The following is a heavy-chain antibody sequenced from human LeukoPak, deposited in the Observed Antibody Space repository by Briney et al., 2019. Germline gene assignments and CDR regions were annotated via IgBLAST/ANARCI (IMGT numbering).Heavy chain of an antibody. CDR2: ISPVKNTV. J-gene: IGHJ4*02. CDR1: GFTFSSYS. D-gene: IGHD3-3*01. CDR3: ARESDRHHDLWSGYLALDY. Sequence: GGSLRLSCAAAGFTFSSYSVNWVRQTPGKGLEWFSYISPVKNTVYYADSVKGRFTISRDDAKNSLDLQMNSLRAEDTAVYYCARESDRHHDLWSGYLALDYWGQGTRVTVSS. V-gene: IGHV3-48*01.